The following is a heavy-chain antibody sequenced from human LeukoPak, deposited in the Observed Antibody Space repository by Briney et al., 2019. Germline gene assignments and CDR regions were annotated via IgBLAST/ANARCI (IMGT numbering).Heavy chain of an antibody. Sequence: GRSLRLSCAAPGFTFSSYAMHWVRQAPGKGLEWVAVMSFDGSNKNYADSVKGRFTISRDNSKNALYLQMNSLRAEDTAVYYCARVRPLNIVVVPAAGNFDYWGQGSLVTVSS. V-gene: IGHV3-30*04. J-gene: IGHJ4*02. CDR3: ARVRPLNIVVVPAAGNFDY. CDR1: GFTFSSYA. D-gene: IGHD2-2*01. CDR2: MSFDGSNK.